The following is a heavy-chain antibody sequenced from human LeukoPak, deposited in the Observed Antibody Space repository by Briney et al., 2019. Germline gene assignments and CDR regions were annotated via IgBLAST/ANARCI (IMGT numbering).Heavy chain of an antibody. J-gene: IGHJ4*02. D-gene: IGHD4-23*01. CDR3: ARGGGGNYYFDY. Sequence: GGSLRLSCAASGFTFSSYAMHWVRQAPGKWLEWVAVISYDGSNKYYADSVKGRFTISRDNSKNTLYLQMNSLRAEDTAVYYCARGGGGNYYFDYWGQGTLVTVSS. CDR1: GFTFSSYA. CDR2: ISYDGSNK. V-gene: IGHV3-30-3*01.